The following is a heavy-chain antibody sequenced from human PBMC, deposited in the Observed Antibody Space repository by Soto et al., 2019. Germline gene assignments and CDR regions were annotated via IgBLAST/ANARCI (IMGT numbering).Heavy chain of an antibody. CDR2: IDQGRGEK. V-gene: IGHV3-7*05. D-gene: IGHD3-10*01. CDR1: GFSFSTYW. CDR3: ARGGNWFAP. J-gene: IGHJ5*02. Sequence: EVQLVESGGGLVQPGGSLRLSCAASGFSFSTYWMAWVRQAPGKGLEWVANIDQGRGEKYYVDSVRGRFTISRVNAKNSLYLQMTRLRAEDTGIYYCARGGNWFAPWGQGALVSVSS.